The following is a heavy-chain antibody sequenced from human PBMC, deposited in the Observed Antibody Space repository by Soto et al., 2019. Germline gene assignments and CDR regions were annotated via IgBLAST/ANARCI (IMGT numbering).Heavy chain of an antibody. Sequence: QVQLVQSGAEVKKPGSSVKVSCKASGGSFSSYAISWVRQAPGQGLEWMGGIIPIVGTGNYAQNFQGRVTITADESTRTAYMELSSLRSEDTAMYYCARDLRAAGRPGMDVWGQGTTVTVSS. D-gene: IGHD6-13*01. J-gene: IGHJ6*02. CDR1: GGSFSSYA. CDR3: ARDLRAAGRPGMDV. V-gene: IGHV1-69*01. CDR2: IIPIVGTG.